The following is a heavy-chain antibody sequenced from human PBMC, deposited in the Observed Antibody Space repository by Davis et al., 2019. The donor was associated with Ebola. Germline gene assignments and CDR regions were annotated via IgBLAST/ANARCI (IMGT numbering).Heavy chain of an antibody. J-gene: IGHJ6*02. CDR1: GGTFSSYA. CDR3: ARGTYYYDSSGYYWEYYYGMDV. Sequence: SVKVSCKASGGTFSSYAISWVRQAPGQGLEWMGGIIPIFGTANYAQKFQGRVTITADKSTSTAYMELSSLRSEDTAVYYCARGTYYYDSSGYYWEYYYGMDVWGQGTTVTVSS. CDR2: IIPIFGTA. D-gene: IGHD3-22*01. V-gene: IGHV1-69*06.